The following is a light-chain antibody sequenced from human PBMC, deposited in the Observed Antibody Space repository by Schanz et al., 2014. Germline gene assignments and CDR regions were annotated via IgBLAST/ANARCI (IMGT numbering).Light chain of an antibody. CDR1: SSDVGGYNY. CDR2: EGS. V-gene: IGLV2-8*01. CDR3: CSYAGSRWV. Sequence: QSALTQPPSASGSPGQSVTISCTGTSSDVGGYNYVSWYQQHPGKAPKLMIYEGSKRPSGVSSRFSGSKSGNTASLTVSGLQAEDEADYYCCSYAGSRWVFGGGTKLTVL. J-gene: IGLJ3*02.